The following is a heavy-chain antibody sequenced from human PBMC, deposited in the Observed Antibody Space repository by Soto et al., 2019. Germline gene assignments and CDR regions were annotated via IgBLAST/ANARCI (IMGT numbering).Heavy chain of an antibody. CDR2: INPSDGRT. CDR3: ARVSGNYWLHDY. J-gene: IGHJ4*02. V-gene: IGHV1-46*01. Sequence: KVPCKASGYTFTNYYIHWVRQAPGQGPEWMGIINPSDGRTTYTQKFQGRVTMIRDTSTSTVYMELSSLTSEDTAVYYCARVSGNYWLHDYCGKGSLVTVS. CDR1: GYTFTNYY. D-gene: IGHD1-26*01.